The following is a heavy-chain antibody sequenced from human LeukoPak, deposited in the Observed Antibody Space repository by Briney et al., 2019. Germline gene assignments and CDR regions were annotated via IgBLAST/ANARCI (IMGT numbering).Heavy chain of an antibody. CDR3: ARKKYYYDTSTYGWFDP. CDR1: GFTFSTYW. J-gene: IGHJ5*02. Sequence: GGSPRLSCAASGFTFSTYWMTWVRQAPGKGLEWVANVNQNGSETYYVDSVKGRFTISRDNAKNSLYLQMNSLRVEDTAVYYCARKKYYYDTSTYGWFDPWGQGISVTVSS. D-gene: IGHD3-22*01. V-gene: IGHV3-7*01. CDR2: VNQNGSET.